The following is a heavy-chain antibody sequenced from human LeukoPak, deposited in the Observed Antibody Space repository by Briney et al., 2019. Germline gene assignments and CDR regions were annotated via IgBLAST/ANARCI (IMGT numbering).Heavy chain of an antibody. CDR1: GFTFSNYW. J-gene: IGHJ4*02. CDR2: INNDGSST. CDR3: VRDLELVYYDTSAYEY. Sequence: PGGSLRLSCAASGFTFSNYWMHWVRHAPGKGLEWVSRINNDGSSTTYADPVKRRFTISRDNAKNTLFLQMNSLRAEDTAVYYCVRDLELVYYDTSAYEYWGQGNLVTVSS. D-gene: IGHD3-22*01. V-gene: IGHV3-74*01.